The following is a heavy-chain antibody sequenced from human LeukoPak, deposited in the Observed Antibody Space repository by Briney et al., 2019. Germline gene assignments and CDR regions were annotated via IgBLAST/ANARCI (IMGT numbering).Heavy chain of an antibody. CDR2: ISSSSSYI. CDR1: GFTFSSYS. D-gene: IGHD4-17*01. CDR3: ARDRYGDYACDY. Sequence: GGSLRLSCAASGFTFSSYSMNWVCQPPGKGLEWVSSISSSSSYIYYADSVKGRFTISRDNAKHSLYLQMDSLRAEDTAVYYCARDRYGDYACDYWGQGTLATVSS. V-gene: IGHV3-21*01. J-gene: IGHJ4*02.